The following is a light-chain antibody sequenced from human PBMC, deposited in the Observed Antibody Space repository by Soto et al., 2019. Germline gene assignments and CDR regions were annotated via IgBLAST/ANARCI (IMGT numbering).Light chain of an antibody. CDR3: CSYAGSYTLV. V-gene: IGLV2-11*01. CDR1: SSDVGGYNY. J-gene: IGLJ2*01. CDR2: DVS. Sequence: QSVLTQPRSVSGSPGQSVTISCTGTSSDVGGYNYVSWYQQHPGKAPKLMIYDVSKRPSGVPDRFSGSKSGNTASLTISGPQAEDEADYYCCSYAGSYTLVFGGGTKLTVL.